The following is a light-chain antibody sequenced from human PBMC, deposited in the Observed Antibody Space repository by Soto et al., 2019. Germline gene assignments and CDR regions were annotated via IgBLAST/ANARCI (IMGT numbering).Light chain of an antibody. J-gene: IGKJ5*01. V-gene: IGKV3-15*01. CDR3: QQYNNWPTIT. CDR1: QSVSRN. CDR2: GAS. Sequence: EIVMTQSPATLSVSPGERATLSCRDSQSVSRNLAWYQQKPGQAPRLLXYGASTRANGIPARFSGSGSGTELTLTISSLQSEDFAVYYCQQYNNWPTITFGQGTRLEIK.